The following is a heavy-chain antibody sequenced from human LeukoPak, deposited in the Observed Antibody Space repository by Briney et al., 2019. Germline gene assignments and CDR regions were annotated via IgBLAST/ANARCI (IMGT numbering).Heavy chain of an antibody. D-gene: IGHD5-18*01. J-gene: IGHJ4*02. CDR2: IYTSGST. Sequence: PSETLSLTCTVSGGSIRSGSYYCSCIRQPAGKGMGWIRCIYTSGSTNYNPSLKSRVTISVDTSKNQFSLKLSSVTAADTAVYYCARDGGYSYGFYFDYWGQGTLVTVSS. CDR3: ARDGGYSYGFYFDY. V-gene: IGHV4-61*02. CDR1: GGSIRSGSYY.